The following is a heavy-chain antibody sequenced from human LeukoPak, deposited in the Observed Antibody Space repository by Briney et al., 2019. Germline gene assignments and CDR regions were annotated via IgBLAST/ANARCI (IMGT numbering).Heavy chain of an antibody. J-gene: IGHJ6*03. Sequence: GGSLRLSCVAPGFSFSTYSMNWVRQAPGKGLEWVSSIGSSSSYIYYADSAKGRFTISRDNAQNSLYLQMISLRAEDTAVYYCASSHYYYYMDVWGKGTTVTVSS. CDR3: ASSHYYYYMDV. CDR1: GFSFSTYS. V-gene: IGHV3-21*01. CDR2: IGSSSSYI.